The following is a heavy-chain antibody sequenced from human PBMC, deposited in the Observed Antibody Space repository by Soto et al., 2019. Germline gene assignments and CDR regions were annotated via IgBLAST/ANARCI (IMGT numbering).Heavy chain of an antibody. V-gene: IGHV3-23*01. CDR2: ISGSGNQI. D-gene: IGHD1-1*01. CDR1: GFTFDDYA. Sequence: EVQLSQSGGGLVRPGGSLRLSCAGSGFTFDDYAINWVGQAPGKGLEWVSGISGSGNQIDYTDSVEGRFIISRDDSKNTVFLQMNGRSAEDTAVYFCAKNQDWNRPDPGAFDVWGQGTTVTVTS. CDR3: AKNQDWNRPDPGAFDV. J-gene: IGHJ3*01.